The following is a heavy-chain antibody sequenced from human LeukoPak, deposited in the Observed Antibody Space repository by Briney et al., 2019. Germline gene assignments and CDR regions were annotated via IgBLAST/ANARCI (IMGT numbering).Heavy chain of an antibody. D-gene: IGHD3-16*01. CDR2: INNDGRVT. J-gene: IGHJ4*02. CDR1: GFTFSSNW. CDR3: ERGGQGAVDY. Sequence: GGSLRLSCAASGFTFSSNWMHWVRQAPGKGLVWVSFINNDGRVTSYADSVKGRFTISRDNAKNTLYLQMNSLRAEDTAMYYYERGGQGAVDYWGPGTLVTVSS. V-gene: IGHV3-74*01.